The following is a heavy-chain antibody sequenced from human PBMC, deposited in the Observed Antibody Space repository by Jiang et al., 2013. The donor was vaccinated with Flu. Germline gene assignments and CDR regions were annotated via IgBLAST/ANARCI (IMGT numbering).Heavy chain of an antibody. V-gene: IGHV1-3*01. CDR1: GYTFTNYA. CDR2: INPGNGNT. J-gene: IGHJ3*02. CDR3: ARGGSMAARPKTLDI. D-gene: IGHD6-6*01. Sequence: QSGAEVKKPGASVKVSCQASGYTFTNYAMHWVRQAPGQGLEWLGWINPGNGNTRYSQKLKGRVTTTRDTSARTVYMELSSLRPEDTAVYYCARGGSMAARPKTLDIWGQGTMVTVSS.